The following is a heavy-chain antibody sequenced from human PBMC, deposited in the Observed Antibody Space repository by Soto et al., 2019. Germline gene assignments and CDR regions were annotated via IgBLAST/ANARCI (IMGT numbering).Heavy chain of an antibody. V-gene: IGHV3-23*01. D-gene: IGHD3-3*01. Sequence: PGVSLRLSCAASGFTFSSYAMSWVRQAPGKGLEWVSGISDDGHETFYADSVKGRFTISXXXXXXTXYXQXXXLRAXDTAVYYCAKVLFGFTYGKFDYWGQGTLVTVS. CDR1: GFTFSSYA. CDR2: ISDDGHET. CDR3: AKVLFGFTYGKFDY. J-gene: IGHJ4*02.